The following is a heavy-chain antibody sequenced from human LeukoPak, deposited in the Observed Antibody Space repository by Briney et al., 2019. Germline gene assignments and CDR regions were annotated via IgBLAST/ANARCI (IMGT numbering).Heavy chain of an antibody. V-gene: IGHV1-2*02. Sequence: PLASVKVSCKASGCTFTGYYMHWVRQAPGQGLEWMGWINPNSGGTNYAQKFQGRVTMTRDTSISTAYMELSRLRSDDTAVYYCATPSLGYCSSTSCYGVYWGQGTLVTVSS. J-gene: IGHJ4*02. D-gene: IGHD2-2*01. CDR1: GCTFTGYY. CDR3: ATPSLGYCSSTSCYGVY. CDR2: INPNSGGT.